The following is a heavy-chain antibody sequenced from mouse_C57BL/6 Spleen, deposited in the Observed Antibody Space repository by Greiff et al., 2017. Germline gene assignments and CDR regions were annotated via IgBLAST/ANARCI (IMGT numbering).Heavy chain of an antibody. J-gene: IGHJ4*01. CDR1: GYTFTDYY. CDR3: ARSGGSTDDAMDY. D-gene: IGHD1-1*01. V-gene: IGHV1-26*01. Sequence: EVQLQQSGPELVKPGASVKISCKASGYTFTDYYMNWVKQSPGKGLEWIGDSNPNNGGTSYNQKFKGKATLTVDKSSSTAYMELRSLTSEDSAVYYCARSGGSTDDAMDYWGQGTSVTVSS. CDR2: SNPNNGGT.